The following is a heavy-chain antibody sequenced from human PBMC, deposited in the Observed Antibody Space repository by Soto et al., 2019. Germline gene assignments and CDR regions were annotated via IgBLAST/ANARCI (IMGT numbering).Heavy chain of an antibody. D-gene: IGHD1-1*01. CDR3: AKEDNGERLYYYGGMDV. V-gene: IGHV3-23*01. CDR2: ISGSGGST. CDR1: GFTFSSYA. Sequence: PGGSLRLSCAASGFTFSSYAMSWVRQAPGKGLEWVSAISGSGGSTYYADSVKGRFTISRDNSKNTLYLQMNSLRAEDTAVYYCAKEDNGERLYYYGGMDVWGQGTTVTVSS. J-gene: IGHJ6*02.